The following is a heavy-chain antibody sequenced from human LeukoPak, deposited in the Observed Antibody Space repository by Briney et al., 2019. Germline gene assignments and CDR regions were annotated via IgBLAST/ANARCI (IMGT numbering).Heavy chain of an antibody. D-gene: IGHD6-13*01. CDR3: ARVRADYSSSWYGNWFDP. Sequence: ASVKVSCKASGYTFTSYDINWVRQATGQGLEWMGWMSPNSGNTGYAQKFQGRVTMTRNTSISTAYMELSSLRSEDTAVYYCARVRADYSSSWYGNWFDPWGQGTLVTVSS. J-gene: IGHJ5*02. CDR2: MSPNSGNT. CDR1: GYTFTSYD. V-gene: IGHV1-8*01.